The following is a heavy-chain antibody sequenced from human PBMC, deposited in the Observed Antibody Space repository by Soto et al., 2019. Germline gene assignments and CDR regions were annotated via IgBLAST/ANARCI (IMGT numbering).Heavy chain of an antibody. CDR2: IFYSGDT. V-gene: IGHV4-30-4*01. J-gene: IGHJ1*01. CDR1: GASVNTGDYY. CDR3: VGTGTTDDF. Sequence: VQLQGSGPGLVKPSQTLSLTCTVSGASVNTGDYYWSYIRQSPGKGLEWLGYIFYSGDTYYNPSLKSRANIALNTSRNQISLTLTSVTDADTAVYFCVGTGTTDDFGGQGTLVTVYS. D-gene: IGHD1-7*01.